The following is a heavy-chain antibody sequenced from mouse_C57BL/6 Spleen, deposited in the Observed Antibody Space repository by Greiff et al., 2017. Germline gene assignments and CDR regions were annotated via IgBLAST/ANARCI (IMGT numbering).Heavy chain of an antibody. CDR1: GYAFSSSW. D-gene: IGHD1-1*01. Sequence: QVQLKQSGPELVKPGASVKISCKASGYAFSSSWMNWVKQRPGKGLEWIGRIYPGDGDTNYNGKFKGKATLTADKSSSTAYMQLSSLTSEDSAVYFCARDYYGSTYWYFDVWGTGTTVTVS. J-gene: IGHJ1*03. V-gene: IGHV1-82*01. CDR2: IYPGDGDT. CDR3: ARDYYGSTYWYFDV.